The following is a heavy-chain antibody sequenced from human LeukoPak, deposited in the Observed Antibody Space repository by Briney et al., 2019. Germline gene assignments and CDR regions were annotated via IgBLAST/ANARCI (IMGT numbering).Heavy chain of an antibody. J-gene: IGHJ5*02. CDR1: GFTFSSYG. CDR2: IWYDGSNK. Sequence: PGRSLRLSCAASGFTFSSYGMHWVRQAPGKGLEWVAVIWYDGSNKYYADSVKGRFTISRDNSKNTLYLQMNSLRAEDTAVYYCARGFLTYYYDSSGYYYNWFDPWGQGTLVTVSS. D-gene: IGHD3-22*01. CDR3: ARGFLTYYYDSSGYYYNWFDP. V-gene: IGHV3-33*01.